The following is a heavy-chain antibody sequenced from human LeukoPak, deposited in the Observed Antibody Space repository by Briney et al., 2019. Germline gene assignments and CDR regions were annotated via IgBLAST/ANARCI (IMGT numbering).Heavy chain of an antibody. Sequence: SETLSLTCTVSGGSISSYYWSWIRQPPGKGLEWIGYIYYSGSTNYNPSLKSRVTISVDTSKNQFSLKLSSVTAADTAVYYCARGGIAVGFDYWDQGTLVTVSS. V-gene: IGHV4-59*01. CDR2: IYYSGST. J-gene: IGHJ4*02. CDR1: GGSISSYY. CDR3: ARGGIAVGFDY. D-gene: IGHD6-19*01.